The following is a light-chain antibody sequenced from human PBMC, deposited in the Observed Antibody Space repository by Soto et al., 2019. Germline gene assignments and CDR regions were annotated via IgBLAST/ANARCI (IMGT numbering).Light chain of an antibody. V-gene: IGKV3-15*01. CDR1: QSVSSK. J-gene: IGKJ1*01. Sequence: EIVMTQSPATLSVSPGERVTLSCRASQSVSSKLAWYQQKPGQAPRLLIYGASTRATGIPARFSGSGSGTEFPLTISSLQSEDFAVYYCQQYKYWPPTFGQGTKVEIK. CDR3: QQYKYWPPT. CDR2: GAS.